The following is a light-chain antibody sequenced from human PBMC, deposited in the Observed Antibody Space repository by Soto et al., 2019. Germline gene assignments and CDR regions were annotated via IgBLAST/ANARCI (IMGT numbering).Light chain of an antibody. CDR1: GSDIATFNY. J-gene: IGLJ1*01. V-gene: IGLV2-14*01. CDR3: NSYSSTSFYV. Sequence: QSVLAQPASVSGSPGQSITISCTGSGSDIATFNYVSWYQQYPGKAPKLLIYQVTSRASGVSHRFSGSKSGNTAALTISGLQPEDEAEYYCNSYSSTSFYVFGTGTKVTDL. CDR2: QVT.